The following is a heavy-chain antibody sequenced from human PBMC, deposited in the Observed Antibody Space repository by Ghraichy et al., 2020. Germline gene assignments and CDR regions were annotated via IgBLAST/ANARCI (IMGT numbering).Heavy chain of an antibody. J-gene: IGHJ4*02. V-gene: IGHV3-7*01. CDR1: GFSFRNDW. CDR2: INPDASEK. Sequence: GGSLRLSCSASGFSFRNDWMNWVRQAAGKGPEWVATINPDASEKSYVDSVTGRFTIFRDDAKNSVYLLMNSLRAEDTAVYYCVRTGSNWGQGTPVTVSS. D-gene: IGHD2-2*01. CDR3: VRTGSN.